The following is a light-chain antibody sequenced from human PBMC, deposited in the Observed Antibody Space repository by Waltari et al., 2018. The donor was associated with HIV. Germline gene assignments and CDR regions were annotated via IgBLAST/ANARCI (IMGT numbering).Light chain of an antibody. CDR2: DAS. CDR3: HQRSVWPLFT. Sequence: EIVLTQSPATLSLSPGEGVTLSCRASQTVSSSLAWYQQRPVQAPRLLIYDASIRAAGIPARFRGSGSGTDFSLTITSLEPEDFAIYYCHQRSVWPLFTFGQGTKLEIK. V-gene: IGKV3-11*01. CDR1: QTVSSS. J-gene: IGKJ2*01.